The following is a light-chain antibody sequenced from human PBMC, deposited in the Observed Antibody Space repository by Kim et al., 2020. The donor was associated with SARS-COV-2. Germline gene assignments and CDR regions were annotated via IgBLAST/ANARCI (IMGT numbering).Light chain of an antibody. CDR3: QQDNNLPPGS. CDR1: QSVSSSY. J-gene: IGKJ2*01. Sequence: PGERVTLSCRASQSVSSSYLTWYQQKPGKAPRLLIYGASTRATSIPARFSGSGSGTDFTLTISSLQPEDFAVYYCQQDNNLPPGSFGQGTKL. V-gene: IGKV3D-7*01. CDR2: GAS.